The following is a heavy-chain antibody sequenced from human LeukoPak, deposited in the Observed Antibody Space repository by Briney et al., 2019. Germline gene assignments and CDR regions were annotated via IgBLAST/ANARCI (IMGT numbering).Heavy chain of an antibody. CDR2: INWNGGST. J-gene: IGHJ4*02. Sequence: PGGSLRLSCAASRFTFDDYGMSWVRQAPGKGLEWVSGINWNGGSTGYADSVKGRFTISRDNAKNSLYLQMNSLRAEDTALYYCAREAYCSGGSCYFDYWGQGTLVTVSS. V-gene: IGHV3-20*04. CDR1: RFTFDDYG. CDR3: AREAYCSGGSCYFDY. D-gene: IGHD2-15*01.